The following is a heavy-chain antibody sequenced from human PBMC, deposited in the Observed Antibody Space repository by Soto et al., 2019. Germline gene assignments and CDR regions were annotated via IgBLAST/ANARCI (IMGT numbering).Heavy chain of an antibody. V-gene: IGHV3-43*01. CDR1: GLTLDEYT. Sequence: DVQLVESGGLVVQPGGSLRLSCAASGLTLDEYTMHWVRHTPGKGLEWVSVISWDGGDTDYADSVKGRFTISKDNNKNSLYLQMNSLRTDDTALYYCAKGKYYFDYWGQGTLVTVSS. J-gene: IGHJ4*02. CDR3: AKGKYYFDY. CDR2: ISWDGGDT.